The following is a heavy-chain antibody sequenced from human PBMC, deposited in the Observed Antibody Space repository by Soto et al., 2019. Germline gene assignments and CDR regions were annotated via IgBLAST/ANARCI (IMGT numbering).Heavy chain of an antibody. V-gene: IGHV3-21*01. CDR1: GFTCSSYS. J-gene: IGHJ4*02. Sequence: GGSLRLSCAASGFTCSSYSMNWVRQAPGKGLEWVSSINGRSNYIYYADSVKGRFTISRDNAKNSLYLQMNSLRAEDTAVYFCAREDGIVGATSAFDYWGQGTLVTVSS. CDR3: AREDGIVGATSAFDY. CDR2: INGRSNYI. D-gene: IGHD1-26*01.